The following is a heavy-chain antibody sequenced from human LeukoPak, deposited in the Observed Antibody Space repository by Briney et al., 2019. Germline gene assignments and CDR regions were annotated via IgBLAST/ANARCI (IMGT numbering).Heavy chain of an antibody. V-gene: IGHV1-8*01. CDR3: ARSYYYDSSGYPYYFDY. D-gene: IGHD3-22*01. CDR1: GYTFTSYD. Sequence: ASVKVSCKASGYTFTSYDINWVRQATRQGLEWMGWMNPNSGNTGYAQKFQGRVAMSRNTSISTAYMELSSLKSEDTAVYYCARSYYYDSSGYPYYFDYWGQGTLVTVSS. CDR2: MNPNSGNT. J-gene: IGHJ4*02.